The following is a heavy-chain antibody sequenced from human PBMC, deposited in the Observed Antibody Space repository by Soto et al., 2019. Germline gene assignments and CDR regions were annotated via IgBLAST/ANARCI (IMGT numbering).Heavy chain of an antibody. V-gene: IGHV4-59*01. CDR3: ARIGGYHGPLDY. J-gene: IGHJ4*02. Sequence: ETLSLTCSVSGVSISSYFWSWIRQAPGRGLEWIGYTYHRGSTNYSPSLKSRVAISLDTSENQFSLKVNSVTAADTAVYYCARIGGYHGPLDYWGQGTPVTVSS. CDR2: TYHRGST. CDR1: GVSISSYF. D-gene: IGHD6-25*01.